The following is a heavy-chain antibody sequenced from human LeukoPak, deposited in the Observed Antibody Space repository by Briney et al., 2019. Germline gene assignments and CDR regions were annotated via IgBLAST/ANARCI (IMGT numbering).Heavy chain of an antibody. Sequence: GGSLRLSCAASGFTFSSYSMNWVRQAPGKGLEWVSAISSSGSYIYYADSVKGRFTISRDNAKNSLYLQMNSLRAEDTAVYYCATRATYLSSSRYYWGKGNLVTVSS. CDR2: ISSSGSYI. CDR1: GFTFSSYS. V-gene: IGHV3-21*01. J-gene: IGHJ4*02. CDR3: ATRATYLSSSRYY. D-gene: IGHD6-6*01.